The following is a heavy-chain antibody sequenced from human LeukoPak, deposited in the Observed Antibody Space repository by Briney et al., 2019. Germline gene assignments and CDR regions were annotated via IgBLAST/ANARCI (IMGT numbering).Heavy chain of an antibody. Sequence: SEALSLTCTVSGGSISSSSYYWGWLRQPPGKELEWGGSIYYSGSTYYNLSLKCRVTISVYTSKNQFPLKLSSANAADTAVYYSVRSHNDGYCSSWTNFGYWGRGTLVTVSS. D-gene: IGHD6-13*01. J-gene: IGHJ4*02. CDR3: VRSHNDGYCSSWTNFGY. CDR2: IYYSGST. CDR1: GGSISSSSYY. V-gene: IGHV4-39*01.